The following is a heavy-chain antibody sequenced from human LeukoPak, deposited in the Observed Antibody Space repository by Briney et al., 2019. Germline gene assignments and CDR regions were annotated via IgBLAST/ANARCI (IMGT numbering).Heavy chain of an antibody. D-gene: IGHD3-16*01. CDR3: ARERWGAFDI. Sequence: PSETLSVTCTVSGGSISSYYWSWIRQPPGKGLEWIGYIYYSGSTNYNPSLKSRVTISVDTSKNQFSLKLSSVTAADTAVYYCARERWGAFDIWGQGTMVTVSS. CDR2: IYYSGST. V-gene: IGHV4-59*01. J-gene: IGHJ3*02. CDR1: GGSISSYY.